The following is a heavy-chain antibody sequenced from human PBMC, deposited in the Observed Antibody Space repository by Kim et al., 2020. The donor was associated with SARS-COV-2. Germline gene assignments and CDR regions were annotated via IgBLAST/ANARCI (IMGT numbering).Heavy chain of an antibody. J-gene: IGHJ6*02. Sequence: ASVKVSCKASGYTFTGYYMHWVRQAPGQGLEWMGRINPNSGGTNYAQKFQGRVTMTRDTSISTAYMELSRLRSDDTAVYYCARGYDDYYGMDVWGQGTTVTVSS. CDR2: INPNSGGT. CDR3: ARGYDDYYGMDV. CDR1: GYTFTGYY. V-gene: IGHV1-2*06.